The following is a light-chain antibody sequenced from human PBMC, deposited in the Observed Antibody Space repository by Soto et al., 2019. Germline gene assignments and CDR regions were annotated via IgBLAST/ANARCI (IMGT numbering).Light chain of an antibody. Sequence: ENVLTQSPATLSLSPGERATLSCRASQSVSSSLAWYQQKPGQAPRLLIYDASNRATDIPARFSGSGSGTDFTFTISSLEPEDFAVYYCQQRSNWPRTFGQGTKVDIK. J-gene: IGKJ1*01. CDR2: DAS. CDR1: QSVSSS. V-gene: IGKV3-11*01. CDR3: QQRSNWPRT.